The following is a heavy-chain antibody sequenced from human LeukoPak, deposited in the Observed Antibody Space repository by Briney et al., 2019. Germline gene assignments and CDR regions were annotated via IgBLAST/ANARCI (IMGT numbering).Heavy chain of an antibody. CDR3: AKDRLIDDYGDSDY. Sequence: GGSLRLSCAASGFTFSSYAMSWVRQAPGKGLEWVSAISGSGGSTYYANSVKGRFTISRDNSKNTLYLQMNSLRAEDTAVYYCAKDRLIDDYGDSDYWGQGTLVTVSS. CDR2: ISGSGGST. D-gene: IGHD4-17*01. CDR1: GFTFSSYA. V-gene: IGHV3-23*01. J-gene: IGHJ4*02.